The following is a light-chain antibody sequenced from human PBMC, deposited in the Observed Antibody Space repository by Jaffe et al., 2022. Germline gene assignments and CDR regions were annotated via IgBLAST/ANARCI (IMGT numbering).Light chain of an antibody. CDR2: DAS. J-gene: IGKJ5*01. CDR1: QSVSNY. V-gene: IGKV3-11*01. CDR3: QQRGNWPQIT. Sequence: EIVLTQSPATLSLSPGERATLSCRASQSVSNYLAWYQQKPGQAPRLLIYDASNRATGMSARFSGSGSGTDFTLTISSLEPEDFAVYYCQQRGNWPQITFGQGTRLEIK.